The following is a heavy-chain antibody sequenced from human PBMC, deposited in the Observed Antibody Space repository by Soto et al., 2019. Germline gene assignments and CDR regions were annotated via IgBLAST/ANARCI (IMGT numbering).Heavy chain of an antibody. CDR3: AKDRTAVTLRGGDV. CDR2: ISYDGSNK. Sequence: QVQLVESGGGVVQPGRSLRLSCAASGFTFSSYGMHWVRQAPGKGLEWVAVISYDGSNKYYADSVKGRFTISRDNSKNTLYLQMNSLRAEDTAVYYCAKDRTAVTLRGGDVWGQGTTVTVSS. V-gene: IGHV3-30*18. J-gene: IGHJ6*02. CDR1: GFTFSSYG. D-gene: IGHD5-18*01.